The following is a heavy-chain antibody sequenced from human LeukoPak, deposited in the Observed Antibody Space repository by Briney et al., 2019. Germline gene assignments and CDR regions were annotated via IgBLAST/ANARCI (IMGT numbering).Heavy chain of an antibody. Sequence: SETLSLTCSVSGYPISSGYYWSWIRQPPGKGLEWIGEINHSGSTNYNPSLKSRVTISVDTSKNQFSLKLSSVTAADTAVYYCARRIESGYSSGWYDLFDYWGQGTLVTVSS. CDR1: GYPISSGYY. CDR3: ARRIESGYSSGWYDLFDY. CDR2: INHSGST. D-gene: IGHD6-19*01. J-gene: IGHJ4*02. V-gene: IGHV4-38-2*02.